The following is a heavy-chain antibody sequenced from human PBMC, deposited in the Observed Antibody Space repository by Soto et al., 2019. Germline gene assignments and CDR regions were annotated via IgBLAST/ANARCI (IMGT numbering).Heavy chain of an antibody. V-gene: IGHV3-15*07. CDR2: IKTKTDGGTT. Sequence: EVQLVESGGGLVKPGGSLRLSCAASGFTFNNAWMNWVRQAPGKGLEWVGLIKTKTDGGTTDYAAPVKGRFTISRDDSKHTLYLQMNSLEIEDTAVYYCTTAGFTSGRSEHWGQGTLVTVSS. D-gene: IGHD2-8*01. CDR3: TTAGFTSGRSEH. J-gene: IGHJ4*01. CDR1: GFTFNNAW.